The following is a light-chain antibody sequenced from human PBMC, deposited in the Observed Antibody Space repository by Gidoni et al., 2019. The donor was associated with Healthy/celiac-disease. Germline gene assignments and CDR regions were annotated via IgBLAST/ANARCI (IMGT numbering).Light chain of an antibody. CDR3: QQYNSYPYT. V-gene: IGKV1-5*03. CDR1: QIISSW. J-gene: IGKJ2*01. Sequence: DIQMTQSPSTLSASVGDRVNITCRASQIISSWLAWYQQKPGKAPMLLIYRASSLERGVPSRLSGSGSGTEFTLTISSLKPDDFAPYYCQQYNSYPYTFGQGSKLEIK. CDR2: RAS.